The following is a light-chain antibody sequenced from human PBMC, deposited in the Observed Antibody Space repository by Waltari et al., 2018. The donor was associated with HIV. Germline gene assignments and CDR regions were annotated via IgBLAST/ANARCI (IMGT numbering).Light chain of an antibody. Sequence: QSVLTQPPSASRTPGQRVLMSCSGNKSNVGNNFVSWFQQVPGGAPKLVIYRNDRRPSGAPDRFSGAKSGSSAALAISGLQSDDEADYFCASWDDNLGHWVFGVGTKLTV. CDR1: KSNVGNNF. J-gene: IGLJ3*02. CDR2: RND. CDR3: ASWDDNLGHWV. V-gene: IGLV1-44*01.